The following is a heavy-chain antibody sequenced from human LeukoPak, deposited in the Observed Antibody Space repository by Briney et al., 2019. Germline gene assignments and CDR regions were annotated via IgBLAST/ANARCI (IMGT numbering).Heavy chain of an antibody. CDR3: ARAYWGYYDSSGYYSY. J-gene: IGHJ4*02. V-gene: IGHV3-43D*03. CDR2: ISWDGGST. D-gene: IGHD3-22*01. Sequence: GGSLRLSCAASGFTFDDYAMHWVRQAPGKGLEWVSLISWDGGSTYYADSVKGRFTISRDNAKNSLYLQMNSLRAEDTAVYYCARAYWGYYDSSGYYSYWGQGTLVTVSS. CDR1: GFTFDDYA.